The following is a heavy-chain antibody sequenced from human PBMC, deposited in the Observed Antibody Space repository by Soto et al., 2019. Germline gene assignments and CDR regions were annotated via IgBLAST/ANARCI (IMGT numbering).Heavy chain of an antibody. D-gene: IGHD5-12*01. CDR3: ARDGRYSGYEIFDY. CDR1: SGSISSSNW. V-gene: IGHV4-4*02. Sequence: QVQLQESGPGLVKPSGTLSLTCAVSSGSISSSNWWSSVRQPPGKGLEWIGEIYHSGSTNYNPSLKSRVTISVDKSKNQFSLKLSSVTAADTAVYYCARDGRYSGYEIFDYWGQGTLVTVSS. CDR2: IYHSGST. J-gene: IGHJ4*02.